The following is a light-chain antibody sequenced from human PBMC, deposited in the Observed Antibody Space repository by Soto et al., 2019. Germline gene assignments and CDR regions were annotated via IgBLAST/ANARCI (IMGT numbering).Light chain of an antibody. CDR2: GAS. J-gene: IGKJ5*01. CDR3: QQLNTYPIT. Sequence: IQLTQSPSSLSASVGDRVTITCRASQGISSYLAWYQQKPGKAPKLLIYGASTLEGGVPFRFSGSGSGTDFTLTISSLQPEDFATYYCQQLNTYPITFGQGARLEIK. V-gene: IGKV1-9*01. CDR1: QGISSY.